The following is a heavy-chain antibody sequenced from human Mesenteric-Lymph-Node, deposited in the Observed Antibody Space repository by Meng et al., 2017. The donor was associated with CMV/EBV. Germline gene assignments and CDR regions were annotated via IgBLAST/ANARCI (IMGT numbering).Heavy chain of an antibody. CDR1: FTFSDYL. CDR2: ISGSGFTI. CDR3: ARSDIAVVPSSQPFDY. Sequence: FTFSDYLMTWIRQAPGKGLEWVSYISGSGFTIYYADSVKDRFTISRDNAKNSLYLQMNSLRAEDTALYYCARSDIAVVPSSQPFDYWGQGTLVTVSS. J-gene: IGHJ4*02. D-gene: IGHD2-2*01. V-gene: IGHV3-11*04.